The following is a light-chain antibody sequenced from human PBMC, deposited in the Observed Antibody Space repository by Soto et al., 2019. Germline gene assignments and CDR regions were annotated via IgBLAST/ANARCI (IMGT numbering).Light chain of an antibody. Sequence: QSALTQPPSASGSPGQSVTISCTGTSSDVGGYNYVSWYQQHPGNAPKLMIYEVSKRPSGVPDRFSGSNSGNTASLTVSGLHAEDEADYYCSSYAGSNNLVFGGGTKLTVL. CDR3: SSYAGSNNLV. J-gene: IGLJ3*02. CDR2: EVS. CDR1: SSDVGGYNY. V-gene: IGLV2-8*01.